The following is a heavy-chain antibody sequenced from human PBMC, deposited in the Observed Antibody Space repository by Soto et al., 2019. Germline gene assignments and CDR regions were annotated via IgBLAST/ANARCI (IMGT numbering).Heavy chain of an antibody. CDR2: IYHSGST. CDR3: AAGGGLPRYY. D-gene: IGHD5-12*01. V-gene: IGHV4-30-2*01. J-gene: IGHJ4*02. CDR1: GSSISSGGYS. Sequence: QLQLQESGSGLVKPSQTLSPTCAVSGSSISSGGYSWSRIRQPPGKGLEWIGYIYHSGSTYYNPSLKSRVTISVDRSKNQFSLKLSSVTAADTAVYYCAAGGGLPRYYWGQGTLVTVSS.